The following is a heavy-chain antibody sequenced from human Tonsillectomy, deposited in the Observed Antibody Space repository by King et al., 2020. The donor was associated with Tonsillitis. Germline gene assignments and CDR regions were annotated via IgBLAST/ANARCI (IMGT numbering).Heavy chain of an antibody. Sequence: VQLVESGEGLVQSGGSLRLSCAASGFTLSRYSMNWVRQAPGKGLEWVSYISSSSNTIYYADSVKGRFTISRDNAKNSLYLQMNSLRAEDTAVYYCARASGSSSSWYDYWGQGTLVTVSS. J-gene: IGHJ4*02. CDR2: ISSSSNTI. D-gene: IGHD6-13*01. CDR1: GFTLSRYS. V-gene: IGHV3-48*01. CDR3: ARASGSSSSWYDY.